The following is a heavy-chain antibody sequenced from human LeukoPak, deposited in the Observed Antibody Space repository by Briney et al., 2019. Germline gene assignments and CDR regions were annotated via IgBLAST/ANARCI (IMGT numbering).Heavy chain of an antibody. J-gene: IGHJ3*02. D-gene: IGHD2-2*02. CDR2: IYYSGST. Sequence: SQTLSLTCTVSGGSISSGGYYWRWLRQHPGTGLEWIGYIYYSGSTYYNPSLKSRVTISVDTSKNQFSLKLSSVTAADTAVYYCARDRGCSSTSCYTDAFDIWGQGTMVTVSS. V-gene: IGHV4-31*03. CDR1: GGSISSGGYY. CDR3: ARDRGCSSTSCYTDAFDI.